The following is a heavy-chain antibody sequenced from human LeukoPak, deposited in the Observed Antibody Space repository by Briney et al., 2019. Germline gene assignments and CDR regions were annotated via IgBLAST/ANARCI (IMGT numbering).Heavy chain of an antibody. J-gene: IGHJ4*02. CDR2: ISYSGPHM. V-gene: IGHV3-21*01. CDR3: ASNDYRDEGIDS. Sequence: GGSLRLSCAASGFAFSRYSMNWVRQAPGKGLEWVSSISYSGPHMFYTDSVRGRFTISRDNAENSLFLQMNSLRAKDTAVYFCASNDYRDEGIDSWGEGTLVTVSS. D-gene: IGHD4-17*01. CDR1: GFAFSRYS.